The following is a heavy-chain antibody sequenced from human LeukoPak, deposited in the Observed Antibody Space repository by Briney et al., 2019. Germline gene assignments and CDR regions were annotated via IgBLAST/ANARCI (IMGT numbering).Heavy chain of an antibody. CDR2: INHSGTT. J-gene: IGHJ5*02. CDR3: ARGRRFVHP. Sequence: PSETLSLTCAVYGGSLSGYYWTWIRQPPGKGLEWIAEINHSGTTNYNSSLLSRVTVSIDTSKNHFSPNVSSVTAADTAVYYCARGRRFVHPWGQGALVTVSS. V-gene: IGHV4-34*01. D-gene: IGHD3-3*01. CDR1: GGSLSGYY.